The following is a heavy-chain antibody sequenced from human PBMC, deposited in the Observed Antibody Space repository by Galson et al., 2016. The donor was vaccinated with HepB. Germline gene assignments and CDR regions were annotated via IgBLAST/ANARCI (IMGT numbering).Heavy chain of an antibody. J-gene: IGHJ4*02. Sequence: QSGAEVKMPGESLKISCQGSGYTFISYWIGWVRQMPGKGLEWMGIIFPDDSDTRYSPSFQGQVTISADKSISTAYLQWNSLQASDTAIYYCATTASYYDRYFDHWGQGTLVTVSS. CDR3: ATTASYYDRYFDH. V-gene: IGHV5-51*01. CDR2: IFPDDSDT. D-gene: IGHD1-26*01. CDR1: GYTFISYW.